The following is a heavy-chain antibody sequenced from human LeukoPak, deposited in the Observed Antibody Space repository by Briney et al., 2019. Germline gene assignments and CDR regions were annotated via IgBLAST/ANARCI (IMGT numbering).Heavy chain of an antibody. V-gene: IGHV3-11*01. CDR2: ISSSGSTI. CDR3: ARDPGSYYFDY. Sequence: GGSLRLSCAASGFTFTNYPMIWVRQAPGKGLEWVSYISSSGSTIYYADSVKGRFTISRDNAKNSLYLQMNSLRAEDTAVYYCARDPGSYYFDYWGQGTLVTVSS. J-gene: IGHJ4*02. CDR1: GFTFTNYP. D-gene: IGHD1-26*01.